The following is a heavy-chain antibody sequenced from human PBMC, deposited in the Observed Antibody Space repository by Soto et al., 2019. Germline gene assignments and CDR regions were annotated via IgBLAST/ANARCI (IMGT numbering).Heavy chain of an antibody. CDR2: INHSGST. V-gene: IGHV4-34*01. Sequence: SETLSLTCAVYGGSFSGYYWSWIRQPPGKGLEWIGEINHSGSTNYNPSLKSRVTISVDTSKNQFSLRLSSVTAADTAVYYCARCRYCAGYCSSTSCLGFDPWGQGTLVTVSS. CDR3: ARCRYCAGYCSSTSCLGFDP. J-gene: IGHJ5*02. D-gene: IGHD2-2*01. CDR1: GGSFSGYY.